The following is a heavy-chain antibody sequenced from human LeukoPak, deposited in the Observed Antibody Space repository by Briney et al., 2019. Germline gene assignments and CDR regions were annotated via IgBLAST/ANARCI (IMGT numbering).Heavy chain of an antibody. CDR1: GFTFSSYG. V-gene: IGHV3-30*18. J-gene: IGHJ3*02. D-gene: IGHD6-19*01. Sequence: GRSLRLSCAASGFTFSSYGMHWVRQAPGKGLEWVAVISYDGSNKYYADSVKGRFTISRDNSKNTLYLQLNSLRVEDTAVYYCAKGKTSGWDQDAFDIWGQGTMVTVSS. CDR3: AKGKTSGWDQDAFDI. CDR2: ISYDGSNK.